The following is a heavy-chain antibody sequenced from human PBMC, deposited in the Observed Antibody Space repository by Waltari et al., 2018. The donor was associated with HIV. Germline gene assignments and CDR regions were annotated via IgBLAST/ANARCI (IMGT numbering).Heavy chain of an antibody. CDR1: GYTFDTSW. CDR2: IKPGNSDT. J-gene: IGHJ1*01. V-gene: IGHV5-51*01. Sequence: EVQLVQSRQEIKKPGEPLETSCTGSGYTFDTSWNACGRPMPGKGLEWMGIIKPGNSDTRYSLACQGQVTISADTSVTTAYLHWRSLKASDTAKYYCVVGPHYFDGPEGRGRLDYFQNWGQGTLVTVSS. D-gene: IGHD3-9*01. CDR3: VVGPHYFDGPEGRGRLDYFQN.